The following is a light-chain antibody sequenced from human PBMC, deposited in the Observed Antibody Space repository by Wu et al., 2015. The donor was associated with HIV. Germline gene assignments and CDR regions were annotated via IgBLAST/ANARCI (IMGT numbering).Light chain of an antibody. CDR3: QQSAT. V-gene: IGKV3-20*01. J-gene: IGKJ3*01. CDR1: QTISSNS. Sequence: EIVLTQSPGTLSLSPGQRATLSCRASQTISSNSLAWYQQKPGQAPRLLISATSNRATGIPARFSGSGSGTVFILTISRLEPDDFAVYYCQQSATFGP. CDR2: ATS.